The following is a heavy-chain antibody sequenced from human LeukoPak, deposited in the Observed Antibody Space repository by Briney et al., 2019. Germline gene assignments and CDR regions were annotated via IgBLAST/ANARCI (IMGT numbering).Heavy chain of an antibody. D-gene: IGHD2-15*01. Sequence: GGSLRLSCAASGFTFSSYSMNWVRQAPGKGLEWVSSISSSSSYIYYADSVEGRFTISRDNAKNSLYLQMNSLRAEDTAVYYCAKVRRTPRPGAFDYWGQGTLVTVSS. CDR3: AKVRRTPRPGAFDY. V-gene: IGHV3-21*04. CDR2: ISSSSSYI. CDR1: GFTFSSYS. J-gene: IGHJ4*02.